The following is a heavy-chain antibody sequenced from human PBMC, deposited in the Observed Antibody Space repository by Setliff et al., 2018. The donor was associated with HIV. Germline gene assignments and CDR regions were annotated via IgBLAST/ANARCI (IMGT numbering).Heavy chain of an antibody. CDR2: IYHSGST. D-gene: IGHD1-26*01. CDR1: GDSIISWY. Sequence: SETLSLTCTVSGDSIISWYWSWIRQPAGKGLEWIGYIYHSGSTFYNPSLKSRVTISVDTSKNRFSLKLSSVTAADTAIYYCALLYPYSGYLGYWGQGTLVTVSS. CDR3: ALLYPYSGYLGY. J-gene: IGHJ4*02. V-gene: IGHV4-4*09.